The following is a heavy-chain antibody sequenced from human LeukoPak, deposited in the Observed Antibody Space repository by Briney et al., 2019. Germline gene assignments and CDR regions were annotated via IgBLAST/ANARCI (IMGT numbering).Heavy chain of an antibody. Sequence: PGRSLRLSCAASGLTFQNYAMSWVRQAPGKGLEWVSAISGSGDRTYYADSVKGRFSISRDNSKNVMFLQMHSLRAEDTAVYLCARGPSRRGLRSSADYWGPGTLVTVSS. CDR2: ISGSGDRT. CDR3: ARGPSRRGLRSSADY. CDR1: GLTFQNYA. J-gene: IGHJ4*02. D-gene: IGHD6-13*01. V-gene: IGHV3-23*01.